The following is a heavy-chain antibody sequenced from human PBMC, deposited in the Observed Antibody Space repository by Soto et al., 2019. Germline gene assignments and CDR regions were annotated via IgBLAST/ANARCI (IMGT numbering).Heavy chain of an antibody. Sequence: QLQLQESGPELVKPSETLSLTCTVSGGSIRSSSYYWGWIRQPPGKGMEWIGSINYSGSTYYNPSLKSRVTISVDTSKNQFSLKLSSVTAADTAVYYCASRGYCSSTSCSNYFDYWGQGTLVTVSS. V-gene: IGHV4-39*01. CDR2: INYSGST. J-gene: IGHJ4*02. D-gene: IGHD2-2*01. CDR3: ASRGYCSSTSCSNYFDY. CDR1: GGSIRSSSYY.